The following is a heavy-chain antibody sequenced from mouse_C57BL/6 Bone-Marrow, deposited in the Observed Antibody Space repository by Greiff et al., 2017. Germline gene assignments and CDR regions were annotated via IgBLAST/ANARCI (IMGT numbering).Heavy chain of an antibody. J-gene: IGHJ3*01. CDR3: ARKANYDGAWFAY. CDR2: INPNNGGT. V-gene: IGHV1-22*01. D-gene: IGHD1-1*01. CDR1: GYTFTDYN. Sequence: EVQLQQSGPELVKPGASVKMSCKASGYTFTDYNMHWVKQSHGKSLEWIGYINPNNGGTSYNQKFKGKATLTVNKSSSTAYMELRSLTSEDAAVYYCARKANYDGAWFAYWGQGTRVTVSA.